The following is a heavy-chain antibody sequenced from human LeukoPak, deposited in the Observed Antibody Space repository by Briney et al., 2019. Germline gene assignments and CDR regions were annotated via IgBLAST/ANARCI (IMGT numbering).Heavy chain of an antibody. V-gene: IGHV3-53*01. Sequence: GSLRLFCAASGFSVRSYYMNWVRPAPREGLEWVSVIYTNGDTSHADSVKGRFTISRDSSKNTLYLHMNSLKAEDTAVYYCVRAAWELLNWGQGTLVTVSS. CDR3: VRAAWELLN. CDR2: IYTNGDT. D-gene: IGHD1-26*01. CDR1: GFSVRSYY. J-gene: IGHJ4*02.